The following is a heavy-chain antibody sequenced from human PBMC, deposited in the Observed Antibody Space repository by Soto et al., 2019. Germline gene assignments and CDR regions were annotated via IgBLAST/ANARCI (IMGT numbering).Heavy chain of an antibody. CDR3: ARAYGSGSYYNVGWFDP. CDR2: ISAYNGNT. J-gene: IGHJ5*02. CDR1: GYTFTSYG. V-gene: IGHV1-18*01. Sequence: QVQLVQSGAEVKKPGASVKVSCKASGYTFTSYGISWVRQAPGQGLEWMGWISAYNGNTNYAQQLQGRVTMTTDTTTSTAYMELRSLRSDDTAVYYCARAYGSGSYYNVGWFDPWGQGTLVTVSS. D-gene: IGHD3-10*01.